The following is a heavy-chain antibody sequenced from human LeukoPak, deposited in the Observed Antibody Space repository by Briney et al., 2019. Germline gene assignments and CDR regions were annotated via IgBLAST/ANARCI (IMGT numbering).Heavy chain of an antibody. J-gene: IGHJ4*02. D-gene: IGHD6-19*01. Sequence: GGSLRLSCAASGLTFSSYAMHWVRQAPGKGLEWVSGIFGSGGSTHYADSVKGQFTISRDNPKNTVYLQMNSLRAEDTAVYYCAKTTTGYSSGRFPGWPVDYWGQGTLVTVSS. V-gene: IGHV3-23*01. CDR2: IFGSGGST. CDR1: GLTFSSYA. CDR3: AKTTTGYSSGRFPGWPVDY.